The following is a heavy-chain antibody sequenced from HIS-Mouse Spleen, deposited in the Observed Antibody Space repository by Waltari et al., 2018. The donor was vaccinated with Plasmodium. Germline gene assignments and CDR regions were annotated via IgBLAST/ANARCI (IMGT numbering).Heavy chain of an antibody. J-gene: IGHJ4*02. CDR3: AKILSYSSSPEDY. V-gene: IGHV3-30*18. D-gene: IGHD6-6*01. CDR2: ISYDGSNK. CDR1: GFTFSSYG. Sequence: QVQLVESGGGVVQPGGSLRLSCAASGFTFSSYGMHWVGQAPGKGLEWVAVISYDGSNKYYADSVKGRFTISRDNSKNTLYLQMNSLRAEDTAVYYCAKILSYSSSPEDYWGQGTLVTVSS.